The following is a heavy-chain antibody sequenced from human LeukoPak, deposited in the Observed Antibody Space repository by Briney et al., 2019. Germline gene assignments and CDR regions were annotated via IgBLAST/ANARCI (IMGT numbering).Heavy chain of an antibody. J-gene: IGHJ4*02. CDR1: GGSFSGYY. D-gene: IGHD3-10*01. Sequence: KASETLSLTCAVYGGSFSGYYWSWIRQPPGKGLEWIGEINRGGSTNYNPSLKSRVIISVDTSKNQFSLKLSSVTAADTAVFYCARGVGSGSYPYYFDYWGQGTLVTVSS. CDR2: INRGGST. CDR3: ARGVGSGSYPYYFDY. V-gene: IGHV4-34*01.